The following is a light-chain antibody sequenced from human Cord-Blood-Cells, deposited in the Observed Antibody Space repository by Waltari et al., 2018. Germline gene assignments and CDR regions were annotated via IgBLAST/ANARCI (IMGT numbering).Light chain of an antibody. CDR3: CSYAGSSSYV. J-gene: IGLJ1*01. V-gene: IGLV2-23*01. CDR2: EGS. CDR1: SSDVGSYNL. Sequence: QSALTQTASVSGSPGQSITIPCNGTSSDVGSYNLVSWYQQHPVKAPKLMIYEGSKRPSGVSNRFSGSKSGNTASLTISGLQAEDEADYYCCSYAGSSSYVFGTGTKVTVL.